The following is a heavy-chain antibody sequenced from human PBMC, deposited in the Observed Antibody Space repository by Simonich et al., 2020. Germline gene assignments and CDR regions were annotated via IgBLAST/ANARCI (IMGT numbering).Heavy chain of an antibody. CDR3: ARDAAGDY. CDR1: GFTFSSYS. J-gene: IGHJ4*02. V-gene: IGHV3-21*01. D-gene: IGHD6-13*01. CDR2: SRSRCRYI. Sequence: EVQLVESGGGLVKPGGSLRLSCAASGFTFSSYSMNWVRQAPGKGLEWVSSSRSRCRYIYYADSVKGRFPIPRDNAKNSLYLQMNSLRAEDTAVYYCARDAAGDYWGQGTLVTVSS.